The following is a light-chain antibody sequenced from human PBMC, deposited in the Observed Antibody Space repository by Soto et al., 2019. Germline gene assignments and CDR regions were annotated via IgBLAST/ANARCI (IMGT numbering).Light chain of an antibody. J-gene: IGLJ2*01. CDR1: SSDIGAYDY. CDR2: EFE. Sequence: QSALTQPPSASGSPGQSVIISCAGSSSDIGAYDYVSWFQQHPGKAPKLLIYEFEKRPSGVPNRFSGSKSGSTAFLTVSGVPAEDAADYYSSSNAGRNSVVFGRGTKVTVL. CDR3: SSNAGRNSVV. V-gene: IGLV2-8*01.